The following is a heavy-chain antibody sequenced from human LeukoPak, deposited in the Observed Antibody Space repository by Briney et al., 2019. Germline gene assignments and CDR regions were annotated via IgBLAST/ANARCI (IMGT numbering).Heavy chain of an antibody. CDR1: GFTFSSYA. Sequence: GGSLRLSCAASGFTFSSYAMSWVRQAPGKGLEWVSAISGSGGSTYYADSVKGRFTISRDNSKNTLYLQMNSLRAEDTAVYYCAKDIMTTVSEYYYYGMDVWGQGTTVTVSS. J-gene: IGHJ6*02. CDR3: AKDIMTTVSEYYYYGMDV. CDR2: ISGSGGST. V-gene: IGHV3-23*01. D-gene: IGHD4-4*01.